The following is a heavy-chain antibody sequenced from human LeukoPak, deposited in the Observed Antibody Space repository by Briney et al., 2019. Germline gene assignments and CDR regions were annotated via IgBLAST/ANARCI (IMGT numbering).Heavy chain of an antibody. CDR1: GFTFSSYA. V-gene: IGHV3-23*01. CDR2: ISGSGGST. CDR3: ASQTAHYDSSGFSTSYDY. D-gene: IGHD3-22*01. Sequence: PGGSLRLSCAASGFTFSSYAMSWVRQAPGKGLEWVSTISGSGGSTYYADSVKGRFTISRDNAKNSLYLQMNSLRAEDTAVYYCASQTAHYDSSGFSTSYDYWGQGTLVTVSS. J-gene: IGHJ4*02.